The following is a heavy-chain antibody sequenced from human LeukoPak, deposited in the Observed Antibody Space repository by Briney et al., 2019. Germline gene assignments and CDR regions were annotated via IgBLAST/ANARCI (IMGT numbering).Heavy chain of an antibody. CDR3: AREGSGSSGYYYVHGNFDY. CDR2: INRRGHT. V-gene: IGHV3-43*01. CDR1: GFTFDRFT. D-gene: IGHD3-22*01. J-gene: IGHJ4*02. Sequence: GGSLRLSCAASGFTFDRFTIHWVRQTPGKGLEWVSLINRRGHTFYADSVKGRFTISRDNAKNSLYLQMNSLRAEDTAVYYCAREGSGSSGYYYVHGNFDYWGQGTLVTVSS.